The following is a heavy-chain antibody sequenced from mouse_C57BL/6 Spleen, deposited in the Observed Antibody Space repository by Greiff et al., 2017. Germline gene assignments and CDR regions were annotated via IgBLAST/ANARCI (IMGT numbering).Heavy chain of an antibody. CDR3: AGVYGYDDAMDY. CDR2: ILPGSGST. V-gene: IGHV1-9*01. D-gene: IGHD2-2*01. J-gene: IGHJ4*01. Sequence: VKLQQSGAELMKPGASVKLSCKATGYTFTGYWIEWVKQRPGHGLEWIGEILPGSGSTNYNEKFKGKATFTADTSSNTAYMQLSSLTTKDSDIYYCAGVYGYDDAMDYWGQGTSVTVSS. CDR1: GYTFTGYW.